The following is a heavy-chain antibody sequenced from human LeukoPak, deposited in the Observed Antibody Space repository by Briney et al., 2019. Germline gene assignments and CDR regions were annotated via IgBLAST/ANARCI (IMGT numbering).Heavy chain of an antibody. J-gene: IGHJ5*02. CDR1: GGSSSSSSYY. CDR2: IYYSGST. Sequence: SETLSLTCTVSGGSSSSSSYYWGWIRQPPGKGLEWIGSIYYSGSTYYNPSLKSRVTISVDRSKNQFSLKLTSVTAADTAVYYCARQGYCSGTSCYAGGDWFDPWGQGTLVTVSS. D-gene: IGHD2-2*01. V-gene: IGHV4-39*07. CDR3: ARQGYCSGTSCYAGGDWFDP.